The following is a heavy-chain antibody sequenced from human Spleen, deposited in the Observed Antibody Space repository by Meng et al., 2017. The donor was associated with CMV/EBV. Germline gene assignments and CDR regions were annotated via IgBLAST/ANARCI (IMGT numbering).Heavy chain of an antibody. D-gene: IGHD1-26*01. Sequence: GGSLRLSCVGTGFIFSNYDMNWVRQAPGKGLEWNSDISSSAVNIHYADSVKGRFSISRYNARNSLFLQMNSLRAEDTAVYYCARGAGWELLHNDYWGQGTLGTVSS. CDR2: ISSSAVNI. J-gene: IGHJ4*02. CDR3: ARGAGWELLHNDY. V-gene: IGHV3-48*03. CDR1: GFIFSNYD.